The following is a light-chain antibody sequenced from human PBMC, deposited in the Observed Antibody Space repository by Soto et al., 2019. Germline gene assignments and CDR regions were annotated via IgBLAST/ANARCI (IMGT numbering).Light chain of an antibody. CDR1: QSVGIN. Sequence: IVLTQAPGSLSLSPGARATLSCRASQSVGINVAWYQQKPGQAPRLLIYGASTRATGIPARFSGSGSETEFTLTISSRQAEDAAVYFCQQYNNGPTWTFGQGTKA. CDR2: GAS. CDR3: QQYNNGPTWT. J-gene: IGKJ1*01. V-gene: IGKV3-15*01.